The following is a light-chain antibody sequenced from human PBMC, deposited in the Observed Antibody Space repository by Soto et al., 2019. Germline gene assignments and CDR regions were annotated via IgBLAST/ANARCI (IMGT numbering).Light chain of an antibody. Sequence: DIVLTQSPGTLSLSPGERATLSCRASQTVSNNYLAWYQQRPGQAPRLLIYGASSRATGIPARFIGSGSGTDFSLTIDRLETEDLAMYHCQQYSLSPWTFGQGTKVQIK. CDR3: QQYSLSPWT. CDR1: QTVSNNY. V-gene: IGKV3-20*01. J-gene: IGKJ1*01. CDR2: GAS.